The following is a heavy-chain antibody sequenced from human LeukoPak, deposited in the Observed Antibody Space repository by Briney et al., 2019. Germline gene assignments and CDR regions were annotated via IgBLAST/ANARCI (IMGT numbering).Heavy chain of an antibody. V-gene: IGHV4-59*08. CDR1: GDSINKYF. J-gene: IGHJ5*01. CDR2: IYYGGSP. D-gene: IGHD5-12*01. Sequence: PSETLSLTCTVSGDSINKYFWNWIRQPPGKGLEWVGYIYYGGSPIYNPSLKSRVTISLDTSKNQFSLKLKSMTAADTAVYYCARFRDIVPTIFDSWGQGTLVTVSS. CDR3: ARFRDIVPTIFDS.